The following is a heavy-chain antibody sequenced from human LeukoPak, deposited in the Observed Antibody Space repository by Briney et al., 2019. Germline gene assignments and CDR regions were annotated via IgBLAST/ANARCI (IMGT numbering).Heavy chain of an antibody. CDR3: ARGMFVVVPAAMGNWFDP. Sequence: SQTLSLTCTVSGGSISSGDYYRSWIRQPPGKGLEWIGYIYYSGSTYYNPSLKSRVTITVDTSKNQFSLKLSSVTAADTAVYYCARGMFVVVPAAMGNWFDPWGQGTLVTVSS. V-gene: IGHV4-30-4*08. CDR2: IYYSGST. CDR1: GGSISSGDYY. J-gene: IGHJ5*02. D-gene: IGHD2-2*01.